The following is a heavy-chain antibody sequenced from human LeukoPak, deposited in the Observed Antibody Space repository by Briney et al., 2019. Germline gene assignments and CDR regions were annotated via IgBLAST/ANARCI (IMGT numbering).Heavy chain of an antibody. V-gene: IGHV1-18*01. CDR3: ARALFITGTTDFWFDP. CDR2: ISAYNGNT. Sequence: ASVKVSCKVSGGTFSSYPISWVRQAPGQGLEWMGWISAYNGNTNYAQKLQGRVTMTTDTSTSAAYMELRSLRSDDTAVYYCARALFITGTTDFWFDPWGQGTLVTVSS. CDR1: GGTFSSYP. D-gene: IGHD1-20*01. J-gene: IGHJ5*02.